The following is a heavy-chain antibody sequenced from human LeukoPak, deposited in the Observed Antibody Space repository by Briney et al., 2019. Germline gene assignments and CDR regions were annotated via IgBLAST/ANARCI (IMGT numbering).Heavy chain of an antibody. D-gene: IGHD6-6*01. J-gene: IGHJ6*03. Sequence: SETLSLTCTGPGGSISSGSYYLSWIRHPAGKGLDWIRRIYTSGSTNYNPSLKSRVTISVDTSKNQFSLKLSSVTAADTAVYYCASEPSIAARNYYYYYMDGWGKGTTVTVSS. CDR1: GGSISSGSYY. CDR2: IYTSGST. CDR3: ASEPSIAARNYYYYYMDG. V-gene: IGHV4-61*02.